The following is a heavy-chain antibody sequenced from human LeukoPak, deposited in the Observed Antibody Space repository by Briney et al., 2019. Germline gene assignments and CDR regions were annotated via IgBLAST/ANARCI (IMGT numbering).Heavy chain of an antibody. D-gene: IGHD5-18*01. J-gene: IGHJ5*02. CDR1: GYSFTSYW. Sequence: GESLKISCQGSGYSFTSYWIGWVRQMPGKGLEWMGIIYPGDSDTRYSPSFQGQVTISADKSISTAYLQWRSLKASDTAMYYCSRSLVTDTATWFDPWGQGTLVTVSS. CDR2: IYPGDSDT. CDR3: SRSLVTDTATWFDP. V-gene: IGHV5-51*01.